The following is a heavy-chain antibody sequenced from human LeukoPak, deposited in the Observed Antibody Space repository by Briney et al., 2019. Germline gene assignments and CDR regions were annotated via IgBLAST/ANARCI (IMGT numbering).Heavy chain of an antibody. CDR2: FSDDEGRT. V-gene: IGHV3-74*01. J-gene: IGHJ6*02. Sequence: GVSLRLSSEVSGFTFSSYWIHWVRQAPGKGLVWVSRFSDDEGRTVYADSVKGRLTISKDNAKNTLYLQMNSLRAEDTAVYYCARDYFYGLDVWGQGTTVTVSS. CDR3: ARDYFYGLDV. CDR1: GFTFSSYW.